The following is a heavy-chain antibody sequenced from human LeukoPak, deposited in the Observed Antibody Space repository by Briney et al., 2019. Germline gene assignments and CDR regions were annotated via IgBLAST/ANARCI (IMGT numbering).Heavy chain of an antibody. V-gene: IGHV1-2*02. CDR3: ARVIGEYQLLSFIFDY. Sequence: ASVKVSCKASGYTFTGYYMHWVRQAPGQGLEWMGWINPNSGGTNYAQKFQGRVTMTRVTSISTAYMELSRLRSDDTAVYYCARVIGEYQLLSFIFDYWGQGTLVTVSS. J-gene: IGHJ4*02. CDR2: INPNSGGT. D-gene: IGHD2-2*01. CDR1: GYTFTGYY.